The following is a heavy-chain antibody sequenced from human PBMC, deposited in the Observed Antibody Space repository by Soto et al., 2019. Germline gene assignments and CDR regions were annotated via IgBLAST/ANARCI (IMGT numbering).Heavy chain of an antibody. Sequence: GGSLRLSCAASGFTFSNAWMSWVRQAPGKGLEWVGRIKSKTDGGTTDYAAPVKGRFTISRDDSKNTLYLQMNSLKTEDTAVYYCSTDLVGATMNAFDFWGQGTMVTVSS. CDR3: STDLVGATMNAFDF. CDR2: IKSKTDGGTT. CDR1: GFTFSNAW. V-gene: IGHV3-15*01. D-gene: IGHD1-26*01. J-gene: IGHJ3*01.